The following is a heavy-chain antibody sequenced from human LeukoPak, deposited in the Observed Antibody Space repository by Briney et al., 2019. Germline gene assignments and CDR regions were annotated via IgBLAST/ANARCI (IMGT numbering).Heavy chain of an antibody. J-gene: IGHJ3*02. D-gene: IGHD2-2*02. CDR3: AKEGVPHCSSTSCYKLDAFDI. CDR1: GFTFSSYA. V-gene: IGHV3-23*01. Sequence: GGSLRLSCAASGFTFSSYAMSWVRQAPGKGLESVSAISGSGGSTYYADSVKGRFTISRDNSKNTLYLQMNSLRAEDTAVYYCAKEGVPHCSSTSCYKLDAFDIWGQGTMVTVSS. CDR2: ISGSGGST.